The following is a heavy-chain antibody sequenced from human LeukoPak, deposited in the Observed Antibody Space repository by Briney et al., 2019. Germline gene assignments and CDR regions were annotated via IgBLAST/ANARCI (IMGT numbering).Heavy chain of an antibody. D-gene: IGHD1-1*01. V-gene: IGHV3-7*03. CDR1: GFTFSSYW. CDR3: ARDRVSLATTSLDT. J-gene: IGHJ5*02. Sequence: GGSLRLSCAASGFTFSSYWMSWVRQAPGKGLEWVANIKQDGSEKYYVDSVKGRFTISRDNAKNSLYLQMNNLRAEDTAVYYCARDRVSLATTSLDTWGQGTLVTVSS. CDR2: IKQDGSEK.